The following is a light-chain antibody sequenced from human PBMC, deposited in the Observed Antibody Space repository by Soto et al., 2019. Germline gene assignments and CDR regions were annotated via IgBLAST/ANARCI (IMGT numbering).Light chain of an antibody. J-gene: IGKJ2*01. CDR2: GAS. Sequence: EIVLTQSPGTLSLSPGERATLSCRASQSVSSSYLAWYQQKPGQAPRLLIYGASSRATGIPDRFSGSGSGTDFTLSISRLDPEDSAVYYCQQYSSLPHTFGQGTKLEVK. V-gene: IGKV3-20*01. CDR1: QSVSSSY. CDR3: QQYSSLPHT.